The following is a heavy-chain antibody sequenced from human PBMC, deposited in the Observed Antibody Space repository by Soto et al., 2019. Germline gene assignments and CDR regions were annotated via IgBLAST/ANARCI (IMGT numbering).Heavy chain of an antibody. CDR1: GYTFTTYG. D-gene: IGHD6-19*01. J-gene: IGHJ6*02. V-gene: IGHV1-18*01. CDR3: AREGSAPYYYYGMDV. Sequence: QVQLEQSGAEVKKPGDSMKVSCKASGYTFTTYGISWVRQAPGQGLEWMGWINGYNGNTDYPQKLQGRGTMTTDTSTSTAYMELRSLRSYDTAVYYCAREGSAPYYYYGMDVWGQGTTVSVSS. CDR2: INGYNGNT.